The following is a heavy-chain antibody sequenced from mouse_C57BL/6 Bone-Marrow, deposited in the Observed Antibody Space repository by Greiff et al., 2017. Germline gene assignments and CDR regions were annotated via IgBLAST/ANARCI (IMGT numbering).Heavy chain of an antibody. CDR2: INPGSGGT. Sequence: VQLQQSGAELVRPGTSVKVSCKASGYAFTNYLIEWVKQRPGQGLEWIGVINPGSGGTNYNEKFKGKATLTADKSSSTAYMQLSSLTSEDSAVYFGATTGTEWVAYWAKGLWSLSLQ. CDR3: ATTGTEWVAY. V-gene: IGHV1-54*01. J-gene: IGHJ3*01. CDR1: GYAFTNYL. D-gene: IGHD4-1*02.